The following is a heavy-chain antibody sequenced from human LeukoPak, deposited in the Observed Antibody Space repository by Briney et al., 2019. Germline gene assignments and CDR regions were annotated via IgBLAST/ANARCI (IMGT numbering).Heavy chain of an antibody. V-gene: IGHV3-23*01. J-gene: IGHJ4*02. D-gene: IGHD3-22*01. CDR3: AKGLIGDDY. CDR1: GFSFKNLA. CDR2: ISGSGGST. Sequence: GESLRLSCTASGFSFKNLAMNWVRQAPGKGLEWVSAISGSGGSTNYADSVKGRFTISRDNSKNTLYLQMNSLRAEDTAVYYCAKGLIGDDYWGQGTLVTVSS.